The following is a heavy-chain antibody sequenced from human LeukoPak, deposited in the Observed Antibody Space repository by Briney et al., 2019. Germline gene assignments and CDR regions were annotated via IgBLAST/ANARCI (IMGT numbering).Heavy chain of an antibody. CDR3: ARGNTGYNGNWGRDFDC. J-gene: IGHJ4*02. D-gene: IGHD7-27*01. Sequence: PGGSLRLSCEVSGVTVTSSYMSWVRQAPGKGLEWVSVIYSGGDTYYADSVKGRCTVSRDISKNTLYLQMNSLRAEDTAVYYCARGNTGYNGNWGRDFDCWGQGTLVTVSS. CDR2: IYSGGDT. V-gene: IGHV3-66*01. CDR1: GVTVTSSY.